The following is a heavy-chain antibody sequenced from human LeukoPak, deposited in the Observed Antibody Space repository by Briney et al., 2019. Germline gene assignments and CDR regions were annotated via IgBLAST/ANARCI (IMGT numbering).Heavy chain of an antibody. Sequence: PSETLSLTCTVSGGSISSYYWSWIRQPPGKGLEWIGYIYYSGSTNYNPSLKSRVTISVDTSKNQFSLKLSSVTAADTAVYYCARDARGFAVAKYNWFDPWGQGTLVTVSS. CDR3: ARDARGFAVAKYNWFDP. J-gene: IGHJ5*02. D-gene: IGHD6-19*01. V-gene: IGHV4-59*01. CDR1: GGSISSYY. CDR2: IYYSGST.